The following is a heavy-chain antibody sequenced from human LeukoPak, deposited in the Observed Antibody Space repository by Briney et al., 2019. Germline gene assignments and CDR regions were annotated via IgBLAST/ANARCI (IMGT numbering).Heavy chain of an antibody. CDR3: ARGGVYSSSAPDY. CDR1: AFTFSIYW. CDR2: INSDGSST. J-gene: IGHJ4*02. V-gene: IGHV3-74*01. Sequence: GGCLRLSCAASAFTFSIYWIHWVCQAPGKGLVWVSRINSDGSSTSYADSVKGRSTISRDNAKNTLYLQMNSLRAEDTAVYYCARGGVYSSSAPDYWGQGTLVTVSS. D-gene: IGHD6-6*01.